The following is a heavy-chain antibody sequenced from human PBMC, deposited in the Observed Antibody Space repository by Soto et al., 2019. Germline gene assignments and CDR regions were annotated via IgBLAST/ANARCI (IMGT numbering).Heavy chain of an antibody. CDR2: TNPSGGST. J-gene: IGHJ3*02. CDR1: GYTFTSHN. D-gene: IGHD1-1*01. V-gene: IGHV1-46*01. Sequence: QVQLVQSGAEVNKPGASVKVSCMAFGYTFTSHNLHWVRQAPGQGLEWMGITNPSGGSTRYAQKFQGRVTMTRDTSTTTVYMELSSLRSEDTAVYYCARTQGDGYNFMRRAFDMWGQGTMVTVSS. CDR3: ARTQGDGYNFMRRAFDM.